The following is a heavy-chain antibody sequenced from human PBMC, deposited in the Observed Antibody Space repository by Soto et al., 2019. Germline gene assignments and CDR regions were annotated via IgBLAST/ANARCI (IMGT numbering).Heavy chain of an antibody. CDR2: ISAYNGNT. J-gene: IGHJ4*02. CDR3: ASIGYDILTGYSNFDY. Sequence: QVQLVQSGAEVKKPGASVKVSCKASGYTFTSYGISWVRQAPGQGLEWMGWISAYNGNTNYAQKLQGRVTMTTDTSASTAYMELRSRRSDDTAVYSCASIGYDILTGYSNFDYWGQGTLVTVSS. V-gene: IGHV1-18*01. CDR1: GYTFTSYG. D-gene: IGHD3-9*01.